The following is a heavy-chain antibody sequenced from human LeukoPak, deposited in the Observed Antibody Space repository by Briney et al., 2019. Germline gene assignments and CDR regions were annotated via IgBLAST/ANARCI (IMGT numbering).Heavy chain of an antibody. Sequence: PSETLSLTCSVSGASVSNNNYYWSWIRQSPGRGLEWIGYLFYTGSTNYNPSLKSRVTMSVDTSKNQFSLKLSSVTAADTAVYYCARGEGYSYGSHFDYWGQGTLVTVSS. J-gene: IGHJ4*02. CDR3: ARGEGYSYGSHFDY. CDR1: GASVSNNNYY. CDR2: LFYTGST. D-gene: IGHD5-18*01. V-gene: IGHV4-61*01.